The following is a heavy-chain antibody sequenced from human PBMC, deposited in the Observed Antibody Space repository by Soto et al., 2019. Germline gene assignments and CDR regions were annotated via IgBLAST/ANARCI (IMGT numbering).Heavy chain of an antibody. V-gene: IGHV1-18*04. CDR1: GYTFTSYG. Sequence: ASVKVSCKASGYTFTSYGISWVRQAPGQGREWMGWISAYNGNTNYAQKLQGRVTMTTDTSTSTAYMELRSLRSDDTAVYYCARPVDSSGYYYLNWFDPWGQGTLVTVSS. D-gene: IGHD3-22*01. CDR3: ARPVDSSGYYYLNWFDP. J-gene: IGHJ5*02. CDR2: ISAYNGNT.